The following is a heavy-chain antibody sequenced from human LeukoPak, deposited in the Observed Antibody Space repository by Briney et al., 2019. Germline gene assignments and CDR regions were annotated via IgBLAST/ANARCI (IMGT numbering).Heavy chain of an antibody. Sequence: SSETLSLTCAVYGGSFSGYYWSWIRQPPGKGLEWIGEINHSGSTNYNPSLKSRVTISVDTSKNQFSMKLSSVTAADTAVYYCASSRGTPDYWGQGTLVTASS. CDR3: ASSRGTPDY. V-gene: IGHV4-34*01. J-gene: IGHJ4*02. CDR1: GGSFSGYY. CDR2: INHSGST. D-gene: IGHD2-15*01.